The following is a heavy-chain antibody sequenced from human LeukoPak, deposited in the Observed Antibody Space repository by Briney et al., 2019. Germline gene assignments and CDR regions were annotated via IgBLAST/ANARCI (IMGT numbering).Heavy chain of an antibody. D-gene: IGHD5-18*01. CDR2: INHSGST. Sequence: SETLSLTCSVSGGSIRSYYWSWIRQPPGKGLEWIGEINHSGSTNYNPSLKSRVTISVDTSKNQFSLKLSSVTAADTAVYYCAGASWHTAMVKIGPNRRKYYFDYWGQGTLVTVSS. V-gene: IGHV4-34*01. J-gene: IGHJ4*02. CDR3: AGASWHTAMVKIGPNRRKYYFDY. CDR1: GGSIRSYY.